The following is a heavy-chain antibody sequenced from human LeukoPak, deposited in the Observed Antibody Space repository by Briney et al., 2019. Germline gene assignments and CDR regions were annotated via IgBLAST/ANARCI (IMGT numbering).Heavy chain of an antibody. CDR1: GFTFSSYS. CDR3: AREYYYHDSSGYYYPLDY. CDR2: ISSSSSYI. D-gene: IGHD3-22*01. J-gene: IGHJ4*02. V-gene: IGHV3-21*01. Sequence: PGGSLRLSCAASGFTFSSYSMNWVRQAPGKGLEWVSSISSSSSYIYYADSVKGRFTISRDNAKNSLYLQMNSLRAEDTAVYYCAREYYYHDSSGYYYPLDYWGQGTLVTVSS.